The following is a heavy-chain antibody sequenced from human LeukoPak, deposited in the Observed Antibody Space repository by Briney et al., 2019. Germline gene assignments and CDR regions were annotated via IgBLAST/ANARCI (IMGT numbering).Heavy chain of an antibody. Sequence: SETLSLTCAVYGGSFSGYYWSWIRQPPGKGLEWIGEINHSGSTNYNPSLKSRVTISVDTSKNQFSLKLSSVTAADTAVYYCARRLSNYWGQGTLVTVSS. CDR1: GGSFSGYY. V-gene: IGHV4-34*01. J-gene: IGHJ4*02. CDR2: INHSGST. CDR3: ARRLSNY. D-gene: IGHD6-6*01.